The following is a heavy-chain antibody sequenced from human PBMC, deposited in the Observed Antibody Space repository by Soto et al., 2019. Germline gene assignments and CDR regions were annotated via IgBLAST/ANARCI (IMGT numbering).Heavy chain of an antibody. CDR2: IIPIFGTA. Sequence: RASVKVSCKASGGTFSSYAISWVRQAPGQGLEWTGGIIPIFGTANYAQKFQGRVTITADESTSTAYMELSSLRSEDTAVYYCASGTMIVVVTPYYYYGMDVWGQGTTVTVSS. CDR3: ASGTMIVVVTPYYYYGMDV. D-gene: IGHD3-22*01. J-gene: IGHJ6*02. V-gene: IGHV1-69*13. CDR1: GGTFSSYA.